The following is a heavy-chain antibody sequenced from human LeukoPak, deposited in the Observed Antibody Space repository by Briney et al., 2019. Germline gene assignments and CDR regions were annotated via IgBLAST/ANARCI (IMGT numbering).Heavy chain of an antibody. CDR3: ARDLDTTDAFDI. CDR1: GGSFSGYY. D-gene: IGHD5-18*01. V-gene: IGHV4-34*01. Sequence: SETLSLTCAVYGGSFSGYYWSWVRQPPGKGLEGIGEINHSGSTNYNPSLKSRVTISVDTSKNQFSLKLSSVTAADTAVYYCARDLDTTDAFDIWGQGTMVTVSS. CDR2: INHSGST. J-gene: IGHJ3*02.